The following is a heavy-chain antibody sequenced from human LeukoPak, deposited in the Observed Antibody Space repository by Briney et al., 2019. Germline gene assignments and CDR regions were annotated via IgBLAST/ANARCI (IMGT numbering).Heavy chain of an antibody. CDR3: ARADIVVVSPRGWFDP. V-gene: IGHV4-59*01. CDR2: IYYSGST. J-gene: IGHJ5*02. D-gene: IGHD2-2*01. CDR1: GGSISSYY. Sequence: KTSETLSLTCTVSGGSISSYYWSWIRQPPGKGLEWIGYIYYSGSTNYNPSLKSRVTISVGTSKNQFSLKLSSVTAADTAVYYCARADIVVVSPRGWFDPWGQGTLVTVSS.